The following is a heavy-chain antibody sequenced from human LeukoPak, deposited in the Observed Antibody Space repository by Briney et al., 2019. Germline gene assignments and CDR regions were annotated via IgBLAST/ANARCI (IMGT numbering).Heavy chain of an antibody. CDR1: GGSFSGYY. CDR2: INHSGST. J-gene: IGHJ6*03. CDR3: ARVTMIRDYYYMDV. V-gene: IGHV4-34*01. Sequence: SETLSLTCAVYGGSFSGYYWSWLRQPPGKGLEWLGEINHSGSTNYTPSLNRRVTISVDTSKNQFSLKLSSVTAADTAVYYCARVTMIRDYYYMDVGGKGTTVTVSS. D-gene: IGHD3-22*01.